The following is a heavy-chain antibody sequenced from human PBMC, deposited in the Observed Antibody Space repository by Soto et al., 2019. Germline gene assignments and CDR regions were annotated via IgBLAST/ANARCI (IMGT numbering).Heavy chain of an antibody. J-gene: IGHJ4*02. CDR3: ARCFRGGAVLLWFGDAESDPPRMLDY. Sequence: EVQLVESGGGLVKPGGSLRLSCAASGFTFSSYSMNWVRQTPGKGLEWVSSISSSSSYIYYADSVKGRFTISRDNAKNSLYLQMNSLRAEDTAVYYCARCFRGGAVLLWFGDAESDPPRMLDYWGQGTLVTVSS. V-gene: IGHV3-21*01. CDR1: GFTFSSYS. D-gene: IGHD3-10*01. CDR2: ISSSSSYI.